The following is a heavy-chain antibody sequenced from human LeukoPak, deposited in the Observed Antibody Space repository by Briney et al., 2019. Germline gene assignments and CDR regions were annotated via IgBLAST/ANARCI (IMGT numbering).Heavy chain of an antibody. V-gene: IGHV1-18*01. CDR1: GYTFTSYG. D-gene: IGHD1-14*01. J-gene: IGHJ5*02. CDR3: ARAGDFFNRYNWFDP. Sequence: ASVKVFCKASGYTFTSYGISWVRQAPGQGLKWMGWISAYNGNTNCAQKLQGRVTMTTDTSTSTAYMELRSLRSDDTAVYYCARAGDFFNRYNWFDPWGQGTLVTVSS. CDR2: ISAYNGNT.